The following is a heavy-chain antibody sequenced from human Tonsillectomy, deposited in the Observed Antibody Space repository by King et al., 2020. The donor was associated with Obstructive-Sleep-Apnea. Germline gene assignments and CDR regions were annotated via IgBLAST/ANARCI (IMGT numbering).Heavy chain of an antibody. Sequence: VQLVESGSELKKPGASVKVSCKASGYTFTSYAMNWVRQAPGQGLEWMGWISTNTGNPTYAQGFTGRFVFSLDTSVSTAYLQISSLKSEDTAVYYCLSSYCSSTSCSIGGFDPWGQGTLVTVSS. CDR1: GYTFTSYA. J-gene: IGHJ5*02. CDR3: LSSYCSSTSCSIGGFDP. D-gene: IGHD2-2*01. V-gene: IGHV7-4-1*02. CDR2: ISTNTGNP.